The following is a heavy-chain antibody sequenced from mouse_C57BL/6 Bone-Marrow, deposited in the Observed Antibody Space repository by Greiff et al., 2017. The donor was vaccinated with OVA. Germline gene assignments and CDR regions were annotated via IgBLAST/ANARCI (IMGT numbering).Heavy chain of an antibody. J-gene: IGHJ4*01. CDR3: ARRIYGNYYAMDY. V-gene: IGHV1-55*01. CDR1: GYTFTSYW. CDR2: IYPGSGST. D-gene: IGHD2-1*01. Sequence: QVQLQQPGAELVKPGASVKMSCKASGYTFTSYWITWVKQRPGQGLEWIGDIYPGSGSTNYNEKFKSKATLTVDTSSSTAYMQLSSLTSEYSAVYYCARRIYGNYYAMDYWGQGTSVTVSS.